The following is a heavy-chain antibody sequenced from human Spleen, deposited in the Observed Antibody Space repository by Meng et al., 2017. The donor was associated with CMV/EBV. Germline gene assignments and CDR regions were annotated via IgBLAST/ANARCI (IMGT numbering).Heavy chain of an antibody. CDR3: VREVRSGSHLDY. Sequence: CTASGYTFTSYGISWVRQAPGQGLEWMGWISAYNGNTNYAQKFQGRVSMTRDTSITTAFMDLSSLRSDDTAIYYCVREVRSGSHLDYWGQGTLVTVSS. V-gene: IGHV1-18*01. CDR1: GYTFTSYG. D-gene: IGHD1-26*01. J-gene: IGHJ4*02. CDR2: ISAYNGNT.